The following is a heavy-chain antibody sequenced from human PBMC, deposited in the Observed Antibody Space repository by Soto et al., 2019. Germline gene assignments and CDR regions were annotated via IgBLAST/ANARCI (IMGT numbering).Heavy chain of an antibody. Sequence: QLQLQESGPGLVKPSETLSLSCTVSGGSITSSFYWGWIRQPPGKGLEWIGSIYGTGNTYYNPSRQGRVTISADTSKNQFSLNLISVTAADTAVYYCRSSSRYSTDVWGQGATVTVSS. CDR1: GGSITSSFY. J-gene: IGHJ6*02. CDR3: RSSSRYSTDV. V-gene: IGHV4-39*01. CDR2: IYGTGNT. D-gene: IGHD6-13*01.